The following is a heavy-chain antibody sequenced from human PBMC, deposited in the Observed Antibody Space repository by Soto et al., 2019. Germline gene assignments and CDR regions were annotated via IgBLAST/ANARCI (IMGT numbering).Heavy chain of an antibody. CDR2: ISGSGGST. V-gene: IGHV3-23*01. CDR3: AKGTTYYYDSSGYCIDY. Sequence: GSLRLSCAASGFTFSSYAMSWVRQAPGKGLEWVSAISGSGGSTYYADSVKGRFTISRDNSKNTLYLQMNSLRAEDTAVYYCAKGTTYYYDSSGYCIDYWGQGTLVTSPQ. D-gene: IGHD3-22*01. J-gene: IGHJ4*02. CDR1: GFTFSSYA.